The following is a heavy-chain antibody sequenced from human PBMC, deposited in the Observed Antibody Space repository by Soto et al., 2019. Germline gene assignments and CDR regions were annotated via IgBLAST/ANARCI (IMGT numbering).Heavy chain of an antibody. D-gene: IGHD5-18*01. CDR3: AKSQNVDTAMVSRKGYGMDV. J-gene: IGHJ6*02. CDR2: ISGSGGST. CDR1: GFTFSSYA. Sequence: GGSLRLSCAASGFTFSSYAMSWVRQAPGKGPEWVSAISGSGGSTYYADSVKGRFTISRDNSKNALYLQMNSLRAEDTAVYYCAKSQNVDTAMVSRKGYGMDVWGQGTTVTVSS. V-gene: IGHV3-23*01.